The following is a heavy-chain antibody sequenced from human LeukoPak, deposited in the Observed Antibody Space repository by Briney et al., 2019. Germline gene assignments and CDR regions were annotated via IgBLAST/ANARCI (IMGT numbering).Heavy chain of an antibody. D-gene: IGHD6-6*01. V-gene: IGHV4-4*07. Sequence: SETLSLTCTVSGGSISSYYWSWIRQPAGKGLEWIGRIYTSGSTNYNPSLKSRVTMSVNTSKNQFSLKLSSVTAADTAVYYCARDPPSIAARPRYFDLWGRGTLVTVSS. CDR2: IYTSGST. J-gene: IGHJ2*01. CDR3: ARDPPSIAARPRYFDL. CDR1: GGSISSYY.